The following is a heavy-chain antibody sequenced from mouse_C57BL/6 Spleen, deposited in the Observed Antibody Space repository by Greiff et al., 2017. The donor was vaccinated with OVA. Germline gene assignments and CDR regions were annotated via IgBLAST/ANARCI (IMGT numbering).Heavy chain of an antibody. J-gene: IGHJ1*03. Sequence: QVQLKQSGAELVRPGTSVKMSCKASGYTFTNYWIGWAKQRPGHGLEWIGDIYPGGGYTNYNEKFKGKATLTADKSSSTAYMQFSSLTSEDSAIYYCARRGQYGNYPYWYFDVWGTGTTVTVSS. CDR2: IYPGGGYT. CDR3: ARRGQYGNYPYWYFDV. CDR1: GYTFTNYW. V-gene: IGHV1-63*01. D-gene: IGHD2-1*01.